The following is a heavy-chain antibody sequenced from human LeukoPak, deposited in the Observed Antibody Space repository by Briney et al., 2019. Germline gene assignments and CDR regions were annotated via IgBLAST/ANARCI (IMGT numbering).Heavy chain of an antibody. D-gene: IGHD6-19*01. V-gene: IGHV3-30*18. CDR1: GFTFSSYG. J-gene: IGHJ4*02. CDR3: AKDRISGWRYYFDY. Sequence: GGSLRLSCAASGFTFSSYGMHWVRQAPGKGLEWVAVISYDGSNKYYADSVKGRFTISRDNSKNTLYLQMSSLRAEDTAVYYCAKDRISGWRYYFDYWGQGTLVTVSS. CDR2: ISYDGSNK.